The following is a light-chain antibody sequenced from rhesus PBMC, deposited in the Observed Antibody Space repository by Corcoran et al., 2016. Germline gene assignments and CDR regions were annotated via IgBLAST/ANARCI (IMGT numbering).Light chain of an antibody. CDR3: QQYDDLPLT. CDR1: QGISSW. J-gene: IGKJ3*01. V-gene: IGKV1-19*01. Sequence: DIQMTQSPSSLSASVGDKVTITCHASQGISSWLARYQQKPGKVPKPLIYAASSLQSGVPSRFSGSGSGTGYTLAISSLQPEGFATYYSQQYDDLPLTFGPGAKLDIK. CDR2: AAS.